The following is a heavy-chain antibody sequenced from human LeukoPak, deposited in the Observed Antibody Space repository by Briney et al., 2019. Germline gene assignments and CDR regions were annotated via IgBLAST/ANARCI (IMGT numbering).Heavy chain of an antibody. V-gene: IGHV4-4*07. CDR2: IYTSGST. CDR3: AREYLAAGTPYYYYGMDV. CDR1: GGSISSYY. J-gene: IGHJ6*02. D-gene: IGHD6-13*01. Sequence: SETLSLTCTVSGGSISSYYWSWIRQPAGKGLEWIGRIYTSGSTNCNPSLKSRVTMSVDTSKNQFSLKLSSVTAADTAVYYCAREYLAAGTPYYYYGMDVWGQGTTVTVSS.